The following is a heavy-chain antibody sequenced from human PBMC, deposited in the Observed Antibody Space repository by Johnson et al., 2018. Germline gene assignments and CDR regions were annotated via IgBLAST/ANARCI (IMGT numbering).Heavy chain of an antibody. CDR2: ISYSGST. CDR3: ARHAVNYFYYMDV. Sequence: QVQLQESGPGLVKXSETXSLXCTVSGGSISSYYWSWIRQPPGKGLEWIADISYSGSTNYNPSLESRVTISVDTSKNQFALKLSSVPAADTAVYYCARHAVNYFYYMDVWGKGTTVTVSS. J-gene: IGHJ6*03. CDR1: GGSISSYY. D-gene: IGHD4-17*01. V-gene: IGHV4-59*01.